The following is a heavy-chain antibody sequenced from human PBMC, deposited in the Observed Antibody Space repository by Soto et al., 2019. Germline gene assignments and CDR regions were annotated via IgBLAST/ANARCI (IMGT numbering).Heavy chain of an antibody. CDR2: IDPSDSYT. J-gene: IGHJ4*02. CDR3: ASVSRDGYNYRSFAFDY. Sequence: PGESLKISCKGSGYSFTSYWISWVRQMPGKGLEWMGRIDPSDSYTNYSPSFQGHVTISADKSISTAYLQWSSLKASDTAMYYCASVSRDGYNYRSFAFDYWGQGTLVTVSS. D-gene: IGHD5-12*01. CDR1: GYSFTSYW. V-gene: IGHV5-10-1*01.